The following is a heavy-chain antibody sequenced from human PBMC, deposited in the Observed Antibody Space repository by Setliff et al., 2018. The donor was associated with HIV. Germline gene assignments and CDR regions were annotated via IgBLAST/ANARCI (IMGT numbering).Heavy chain of an antibody. Sequence: GGSLRLSCEASGFTFSDHYMTWIRQAPGKGLEWISYIRGDSTSINYADSVKGRFIISRNNAKNSLYLQRNSLRAEDTAVYYCTRDPRLVDFWGQGTMVTVSS. CDR1: GFTFSDHY. CDR3: TRDPRLVDF. CDR2: IRGDSTSI. V-gene: IGHV3-11*05. D-gene: IGHD2-8*02. J-gene: IGHJ3*01.